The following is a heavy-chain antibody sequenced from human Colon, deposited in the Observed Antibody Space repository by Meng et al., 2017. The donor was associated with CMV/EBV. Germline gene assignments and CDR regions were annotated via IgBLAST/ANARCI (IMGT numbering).Heavy chain of an antibody. CDR1: GYTFTGYY. CDR2: INPNSGGT. D-gene: IGHD3-3*01. V-gene: IGHV1-2*02. CDR3: ARAKDAVFGVVITSARNYYGMDV. J-gene: IGHJ6*02. Sequence: ASVKVSCKASGYTFTGYYMHWVRQAPGQGLEWMGWINPNSGGTNYAQKFQGRVTMTRDTSISTVYMELSRLRSDDTAVYYCARAKDAVFGVVITSARNYYGMDVWGQGTTVTVSS.